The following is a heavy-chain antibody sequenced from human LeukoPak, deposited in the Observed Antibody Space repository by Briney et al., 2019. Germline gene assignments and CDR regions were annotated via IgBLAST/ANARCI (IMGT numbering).Heavy chain of an antibody. Sequence: GGSLRLSCAASGFTFSSYAMHWVRQAPGKGLEWVAVISYDGSNKYYADSVKGRFTISRDNSKNTLYLQMNSLRAEDTAVYYCARGVKDRYSAPHEGTGPDDYWGQGTLVTVSS. V-gene: IGHV3-30-3*01. J-gene: IGHJ4*02. CDR3: ARGVKDRYSAPHEGTGPDDY. D-gene: IGHD1-1*01. CDR2: ISYDGSNK. CDR1: GFTFSSYA.